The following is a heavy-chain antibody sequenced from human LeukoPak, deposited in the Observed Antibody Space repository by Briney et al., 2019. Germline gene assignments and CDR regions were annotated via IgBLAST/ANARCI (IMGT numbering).Heavy chain of an antibody. V-gene: IGHV3-74*01. Sequence: PGGSLRLSCAASGFTFSSYWMNWVRHASGKGLVWVSRIASDGSSTTYADSVKGRFSISRDNAKNTLYLQMNSLRVEDTAVYYCARGRPHGNDYWGQGTLVTVSS. D-gene: IGHD4-23*01. J-gene: IGHJ4*02. CDR3: ARGRPHGNDY. CDR1: GFTFSSYW. CDR2: IASDGSST.